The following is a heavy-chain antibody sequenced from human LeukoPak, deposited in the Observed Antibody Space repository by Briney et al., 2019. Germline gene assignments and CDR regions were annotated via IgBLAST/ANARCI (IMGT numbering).Heavy chain of an antibody. J-gene: IGHJ4*02. D-gene: IGHD3-16*01. CDR2: ITSNGAGT. CDR1: GFKFDDYD. Sequence: GGSLRLSCTASGFKFDDYDMSWVRQAPGKGLEWVSGITSNGAGTYHADSVKGRFTISRDNSKNTLSLQMNGLRDEDTAIYYCTRGARGGDYWGQGTLVTVSS. V-gene: IGHV3-23*01. CDR3: TRGARGGDY.